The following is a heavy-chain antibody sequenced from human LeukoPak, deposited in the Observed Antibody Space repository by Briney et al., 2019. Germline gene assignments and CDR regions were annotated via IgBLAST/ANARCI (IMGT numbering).Heavy chain of an antibody. J-gene: IGHJ4*02. CDR2: IYSGGDT. CDR1: GLTVSIKY. Sequence: GGSLTLSCAPSGLTVSIKYMSWVRQAPGKGLEWVLIIYSGGDTYYADSVKGRFTISRDNSKNTMFLQINSLRTEDTAVYYCARVDSSGYHKYYFDYWGQGTLVTVSS. V-gene: IGHV3-53*01. CDR3: ARVDSSGYHKYYFDY. D-gene: IGHD3-22*01.